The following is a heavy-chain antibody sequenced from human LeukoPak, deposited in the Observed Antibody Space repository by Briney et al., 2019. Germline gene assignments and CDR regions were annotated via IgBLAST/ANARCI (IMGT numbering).Heavy chain of an antibody. CDR3: ARQTYSTYKWFDP. CDR2: IYYSGST. D-gene: IGHD6-13*01. CDR1: RGSISTTSFY. V-gene: IGHV4-39*01. Sequence: SETLSLTCIVSRGSISTTSFYWGWLRQPPGKALEWIGNIYYSGSTDYNPSLKSRVTIAVDTSKNQFSPKLSSVTAADTAVYYCARQTYSTYKWFDPWGQGTLVTVSS. J-gene: IGHJ5*02.